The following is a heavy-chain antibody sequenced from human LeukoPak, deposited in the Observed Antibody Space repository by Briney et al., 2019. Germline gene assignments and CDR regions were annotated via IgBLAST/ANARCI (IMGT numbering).Heavy chain of an antibody. CDR2: VNSGGST. D-gene: IGHD2-2*01. CDR1: GFTFSSYV. J-gene: IGHJ4*02. Sequence: GGSLRLSCAASGFTFSSYVMSWVRQAPVKGLEWVSSVNSGGSTYYADSVKGRFTISRDNSKNTLYLQMNSLRAEDTAIYYCAKSLSSTTWGPVGCWGQGILLTVSS. CDR3: AKSLSSTTWGPVGC. V-gene: IGHV3-23*01.